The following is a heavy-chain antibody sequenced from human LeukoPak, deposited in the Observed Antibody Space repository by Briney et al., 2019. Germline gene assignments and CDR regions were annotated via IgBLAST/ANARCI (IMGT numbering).Heavy chain of an antibody. D-gene: IGHD6-19*01. Sequence: GGSLRLSCAASGFTFSSYSMNWVRQAPGKGLEWVSSISSSSSYIYYADSVKGRFTISRDNAKNSLYLQMNSLRAEDTAVYYCARDTYSSGWSPYYYGMDVWGKGTTVTVSS. CDR3: ARDTYSSGWSPYYYGMDV. CDR1: GFTFSSYS. J-gene: IGHJ6*04. CDR2: ISSSSSYI. V-gene: IGHV3-21*01.